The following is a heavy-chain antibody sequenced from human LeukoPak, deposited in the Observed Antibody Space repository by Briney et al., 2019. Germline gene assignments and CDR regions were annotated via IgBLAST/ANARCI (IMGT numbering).Heavy chain of an antibody. D-gene: IGHD4-17*01. CDR3: ARHTGLYSTTVIHYTSPFDY. CDR2: INHSGST. J-gene: IGHJ4*02. CDR1: GGSFSGYY. V-gene: IGHV4-34*01. Sequence: SETLSLTCAVYGGSFSGYYWSWIRQPPGKGLEWIGEINHSGSTNYNPSLKSRVTISVDTSKNQFSLKLSSVTAADTAVYYCARHTGLYSTTVIHYTSPFDYWGQGTLVTVSS.